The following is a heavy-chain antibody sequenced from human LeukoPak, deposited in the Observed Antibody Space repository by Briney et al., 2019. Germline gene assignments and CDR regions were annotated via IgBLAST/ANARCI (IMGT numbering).Heavy chain of an antibody. Sequence: GGSLRLSCAASGFTFSSYSMNWVRQAPGKGLEWVSHISSSSSTIYYADSVKGRFTISRDNAKNSLYLQMNSLRAEDTAVYYCARDGGWVGELNYYFDYWGQGTLVTVSS. V-gene: IGHV3-48*01. CDR3: ARDGGWVGELNYYFDY. CDR1: GFTFSSYS. CDR2: ISSSSSTI. D-gene: IGHD3-10*01. J-gene: IGHJ4*02.